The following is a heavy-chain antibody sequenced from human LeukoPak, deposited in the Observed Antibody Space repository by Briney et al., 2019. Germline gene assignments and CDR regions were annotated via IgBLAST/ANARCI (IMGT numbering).Heavy chain of an antibody. CDR1: GFTFSSYS. V-gene: IGHV3-48*01. J-gene: IGHJ4*02. CDR2: ISYSSSTI. CDR3: ARDRLHYGEYEKTFDY. D-gene: IGHD4-17*01. Sequence: GGSLRLSSAASGFTFSSYSMNWARQAPGKGLEWVSYISYSSSTIYYADSVKGRFTISRDNGKNSLYLQMNSLRAEDTAVYYCARDRLHYGEYEKTFDYWGQGTLVTVSS.